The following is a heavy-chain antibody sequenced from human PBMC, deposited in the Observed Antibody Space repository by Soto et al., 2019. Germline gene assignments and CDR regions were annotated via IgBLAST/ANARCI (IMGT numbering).Heavy chain of an antibody. CDR2: ISYDGSNR. D-gene: IGHD3-3*01. CDR1: GFTFSSYG. CDR3: ANGPSEKAYYDFGSGVLVALDA. Sequence: QVQLVESGGGVVQPGRSLRLSCAASGFTFSSYGMRWVRQAPGKGLEWVALISYDGSNRHYADTVKGRFTISRDNSNNTLYLQLNSLRADDMAVYYCANGPSEKAYYDFGSGVLVALDAWGQGSMVTVSS. V-gene: IGHV3-30*18. J-gene: IGHJ5*02.